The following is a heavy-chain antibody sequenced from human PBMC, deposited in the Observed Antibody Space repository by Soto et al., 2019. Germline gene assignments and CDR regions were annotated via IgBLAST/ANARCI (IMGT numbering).Heavy chain of an antibody. CDR1: GGSISSYY. Sequence: SETLSLTCTVSGGSISSYYWSWIRQPPGKGLEWIGYIYYSGSTNYNPSLKSRVTISVDTSKNQFSLKLSSVTAADTAVYYCARRRIAVAGMWFDPWGQGTLVTVSS. V-gene: IGHV4-59*08. D-gene: IGHD6-19*01. CDR3: ARRRIAVAGMWFDP. CDR2: IYYSGST. J-gene: IGHJ5*02.